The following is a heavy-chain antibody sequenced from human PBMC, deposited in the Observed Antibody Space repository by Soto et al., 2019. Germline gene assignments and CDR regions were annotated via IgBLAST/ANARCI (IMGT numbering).Heavy chain of an antibody. CDR3: ARGVVPAAFDY. D-gene: IGHD2-2*01. CDR2: IIPILGIA. J-gene: IGHJ4*02. V-gene: IGHV1-69*02. CDR1: GGTFSSYT. Sequence: ASVKVSCKASGGTFSSYTISWVRQAPGQGLEWMGRIIPILGIANYAQKFQGRVTITADKSTNTAYMELSSLRSEDTAVYYCARGVVPAAFDYWGQGTLVTVSS.